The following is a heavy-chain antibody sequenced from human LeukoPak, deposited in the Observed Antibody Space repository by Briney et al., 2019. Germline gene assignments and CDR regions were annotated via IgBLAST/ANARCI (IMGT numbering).Heavy chain of an antibody. J-gene: IGHJ4*02. CDR3: ARALYGSAFAIGY. D-gene: IGHD6-19*01. V-gene: IGHV1-46*01. CDR1: GYTFSNYY. Sequence: ASVKVSCKASGYTFSNYYIHWVRQAPGQGLEWTGIINPSGGSTSYAQKFQGRVTMTTDTSMPTVYMELSSLRSEDTAVYHCARALYGSAFAIGYWGQATLVTVSS. CDR2: INPSGGST.